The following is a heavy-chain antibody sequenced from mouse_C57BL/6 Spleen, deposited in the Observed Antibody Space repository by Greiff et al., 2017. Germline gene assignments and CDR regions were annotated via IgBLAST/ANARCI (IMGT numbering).Heavy chain of an antibody. CDR2: IYPGAGDT. J-gene: IGHJ2*01. Sequence: QVQLQQSGAELVKPGASVKISCKASGYAFSSYWMNWVKKRPGKGLERIGQIYPGAGDTNYNGKFKGKATLTADKSSSTAYMQLSSLTSEDSAVYFCARTKYYFDYWGQGTTLTVSS. CDR3: ARTKYYFDY. V-gene: IGHV1-80*01. CDR1: GYAFSSYW.